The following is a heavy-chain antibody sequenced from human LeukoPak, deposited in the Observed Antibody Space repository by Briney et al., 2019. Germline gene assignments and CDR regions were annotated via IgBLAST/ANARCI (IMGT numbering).Heavy chain of an antibody. J-gene: IGHJ4*02. D-gene: IGHD5-24*01. CDR3: ASSRWLQSWNFDY. V-gene: IGHV3-30*04. CDR1: GFTFSSYA. Sequence: GSLRLSCAASGFTFSSYAMHWVRQAPGKGLEWVAVISYDGSNKYYADSVKGRFTISRDNSKNTLYLQMNSLRAEDTAVYYCASSRWLQSWNFDYWGQGTLVTVSS. CDR2: ISYDGSNK.